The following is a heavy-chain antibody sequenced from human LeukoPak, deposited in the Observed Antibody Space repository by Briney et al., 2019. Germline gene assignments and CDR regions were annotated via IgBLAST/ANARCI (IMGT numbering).Heavy chain of an antibody. CDR3: AKYLSRHFDY. V-gene: IGHV3-7*05. J-gene: IGHJ4*02. CDR1: GFTFSSYW. Sequence: GGSLRLSCAASGFTFSSYWMSWVRQAPGKGLEWVANIKQDGSEKDYVDSVKGRFTISRDNAKNSLYLQMSSLRAEDTAVYYCAKYLSRHFDYWGQGVLVTVSS. CDR2: IKQDGSEK. D-gene: IGHD2/OR15-2a*01.